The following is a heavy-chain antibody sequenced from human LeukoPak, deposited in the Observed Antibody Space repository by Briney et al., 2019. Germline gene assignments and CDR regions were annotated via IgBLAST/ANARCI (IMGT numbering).Heavy chain of an antibody. CDR3: ARGYSALDY. D-gene: IGHD6-13*01. V-gene: IGHV3-48*02. J-gene: IGHJ4*02. CDR1: GFTFSSYS. Sequence: GGSLRLSCAASGFTFSSYSMNWVRQAPGKGLEWVSYISSNSITIYYADSVKGRFAISRDSAKNSLYLQMNSLRDEDTAVYYCARGYSALDYWGQGTLVTVSS. CDR2: ISSNSITI.